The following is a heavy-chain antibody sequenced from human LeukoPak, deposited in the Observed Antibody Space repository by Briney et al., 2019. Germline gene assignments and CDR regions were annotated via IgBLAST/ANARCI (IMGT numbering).Heavy chain of an antibody. J-gene: IGHJ6*03. CDR2: IYTSGST. CDR3: ARNVAGYCSSTSCYDEWGTNYMDV. D-gene: IGHD2-2*01. Sequence: SETLSLTCTVSGGSINNYYWSWIRQPAGKGLEWIGRIYTSGSTNYNPSLKSRVTMSVDTSKNQFSLKLSSVTAADTAVYYCARNVAGYCSSTSCYDEWGTNYMDVWGKGTTVTVSS. V-gene: IGHV4-4*07. CDR1: GGSINNYY.